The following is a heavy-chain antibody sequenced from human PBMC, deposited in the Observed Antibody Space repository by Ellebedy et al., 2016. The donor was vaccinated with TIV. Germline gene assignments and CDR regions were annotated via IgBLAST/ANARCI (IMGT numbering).Heavy chain of an antibody. D-gene: IGHD5-18*01. CDR3: AFMWRYSYGLDY. J-gene: IGHJ4*02. Sequence: GESLKISCAASGFSFSTYSFNWFRQAPGKGLEWVSTVGIPSSYTSSADSVRGRFTISRDDARSTLYLQMNSLRAEDTAVYYCAFMWRYSYGLDYWGQGTLVTVSS. CDR1: GFSFSTYS. V-gene: IGHV3-21*06. CDR2: VGIPSSYT.